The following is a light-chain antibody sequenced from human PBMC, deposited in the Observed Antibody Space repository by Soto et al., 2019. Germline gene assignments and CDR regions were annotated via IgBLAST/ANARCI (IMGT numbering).Light chain of an antibody. CDR1: SGHSSYA. CDR2: LNSDGSH. J-gene: IGLJ2*01. Sequence: QLVLTQSPSASASLGASVKLTCTLSSGHSSYAIAWHQQQPEKGPRFLMKLNSDGSHSTGDGIPDRLSGSSSGDERYLTISSLQSEDEADYYCQTWGTGIVVFGGGTKLTVL. CDR3: QTWGTGIVV. V-gene: IGLV4-69*01.